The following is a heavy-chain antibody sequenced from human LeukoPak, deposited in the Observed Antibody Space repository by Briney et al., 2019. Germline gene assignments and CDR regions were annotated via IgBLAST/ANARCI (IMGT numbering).Heavy chain of an antibody. D-gene: IGHD2-21*02. V-gene: IGHV4-59*08. CDR3: ARLECGGDCYVDY. CDR1: GASFTSNY. Sequence: KASETLSLTCTVSGASFTSNYWSWIRKPPGKGLEWIGYIYYSGTTTYNPSLERRVTMSVDMSKTQFSLRLNSVTATDTAVYYCARLECGGDCYVDYWGQGTLVTVSS. CDR2: IYYSGTT. J-gene: IGHJ4*02.